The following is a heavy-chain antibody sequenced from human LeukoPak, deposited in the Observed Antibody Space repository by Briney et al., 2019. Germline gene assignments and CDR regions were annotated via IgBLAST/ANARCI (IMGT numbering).Heavy chain of an antibody. D-gene: IGHD2-15*01. V-gene: IGHV4-34*09. CDR2: INHSGST. CDR3: ARDPVPPYCSGGSCYSGYFDL. J-gene: IGHJ2*01. Sequence: SETLSLTCAVYGGSFSGYYWSWIRQPPGKGLEWIGEINHSGSTNYNPSLKSRVTISVDTSKNQFSLKLSSVTAADTAVYYCARDPVPPYCSGGSCYSGYFDLWGRGTLVTVSS. CDR1: GGSFSGYY.